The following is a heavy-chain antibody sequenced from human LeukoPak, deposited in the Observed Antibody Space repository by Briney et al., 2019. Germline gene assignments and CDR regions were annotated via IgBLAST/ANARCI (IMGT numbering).Heavy chain of an antibody. CDR3: VKDRVGTWEPIDY. J-gene: IGHJ4*02. CDR2: ISGSGDTT. CDR1: GFTVSSCV. Sequence: GGSLRLSCAASGFTVSSCVVSWVRQAPGKGLAWVSAISGSGDTTYYAESVRGRFTISRDISKNTLYLQMNSLRVEDTAVYYCVKDRVGTWEPIDYWGQGTLVTVSS. V-gene: IGHV3-23*01. D-gene: IGHD1-26*01.